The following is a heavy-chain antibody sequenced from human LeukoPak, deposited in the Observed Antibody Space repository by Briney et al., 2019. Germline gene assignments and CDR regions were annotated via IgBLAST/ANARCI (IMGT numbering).Heavy chain of an antibody. V-gene: IGHV1-46*03. CDR1: GYTFTSYY. D-gene: IGHD7-27*01. J-gene: IGHJ4*02. CDR3: APAKLGIFILDY. CDR2: INPSGGSR. Sequence: ASVKVSCKASGYTFTSYYMHWVRQAPGQGLEGMGVINPSGGSRSYAQKFQGRVTMTRDTSTSTVYMELSSLRSEDAAVYYCAPAKLGIFILDYWGQGTLVTVSS.